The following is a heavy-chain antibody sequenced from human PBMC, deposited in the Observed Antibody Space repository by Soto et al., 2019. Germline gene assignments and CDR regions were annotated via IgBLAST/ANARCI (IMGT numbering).Heavy chain of an antibody. V-gene: IGHV3-21*04. CDR1: GFTFSSYS. J-gene: IGHJ5*02. D-gene: IGHD1-26*01. Sequence: GGSLRLSCAASGFTFSSYSMNWVRQAPGKGLEWVSSISSSSSYIYYADSVKGRFTISRDNAKNSLYLQMNSLRSEDTAVYYCAREVRGSYTNWFDPWGQGTLVTVS. CDR3: AREVRGSYTNWFDP. CDR2: ISSSSSYI.